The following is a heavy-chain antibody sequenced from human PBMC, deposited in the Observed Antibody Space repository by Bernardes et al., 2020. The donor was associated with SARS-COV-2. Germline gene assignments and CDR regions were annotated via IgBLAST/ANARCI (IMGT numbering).Heavy chain of an antibody. CDR1: GYTLPNYA. J-gene: IGHJ6*02. CDR3: ARSVTSGYYYRYYLGMDV. D-gene: IGHD3-22*01. V-gene: IGHV1-3*01. CDR2: SYAGHGDT. Sequence: ASVKVSFKASGYTLPNYALHWVRQAPGQRCEWMGWSYAGHGDTINPQKFQGRVTMTRDISANTAYMELTNRRSEDTAVYYWARSVTSGYYYRYYLGMDVWGQGTTGTV.